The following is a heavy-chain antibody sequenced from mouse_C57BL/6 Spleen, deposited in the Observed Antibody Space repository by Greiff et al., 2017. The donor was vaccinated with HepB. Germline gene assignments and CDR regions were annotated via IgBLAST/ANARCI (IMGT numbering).Heavy chain of an antibody. D-gene: IGHD1-1*01. Sequence: QVQLQQSGPELVKPGASVKISCKASGYAFSSSWMNWVKQRPGKGLEWIGRIYPGDGDTNYNGKFKGKATLTADKSSSTAYMQLSSLTSEDSAVYFCARGGITTVVATEFDYWGQGTTLTVSS. CDR3: ARGGITTVVATEFDY. CDR2: IYPGDGDT. J-gene: IGHJ2*01. V-gene: IGHV1-82*01. CDR1: GYAFSSSW.